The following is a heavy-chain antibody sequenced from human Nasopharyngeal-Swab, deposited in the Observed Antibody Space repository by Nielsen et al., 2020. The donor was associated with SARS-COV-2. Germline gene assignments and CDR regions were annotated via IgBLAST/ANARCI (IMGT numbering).Heavy chain of an antibody. CDR3: ARTPDY. CDR2: IYTSGST. V-gene: IGHV4-61*02. CDR1: GGSISSSSYY. Sequence: SETLSLTCTVSGGSISSSSYYWSWIRQPAGKGLEWIGRIYTSGSTNYNPSLKSRVTISVDTSKNQFSLKLSSVTAADTAVYYCARTPDYWGQGTLVTVSS. J-gene: IGHJ4*02.